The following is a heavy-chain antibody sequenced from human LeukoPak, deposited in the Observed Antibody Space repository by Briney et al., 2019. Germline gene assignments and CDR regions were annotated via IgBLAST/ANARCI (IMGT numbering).Heavy chain of an antibody. CDR1: GYTLTELS. CDR2: FDPEDGET. CDR3: ATDLGGSYPGAFDI. Sequence: ASVKVSCKVSGYTLTELSMHWVRQAPGKGLEWMGGFDPEDGETIYAQKFQGRVTMTEDTSTDTAYMELSSLRSEDTAVYYCATDLGGSYPGAFDIWGQGTMVTVSS. J-gene: IGHJ3*02. V-gene: IGHV1-24*01. D-gene: IGHD1-26*01.